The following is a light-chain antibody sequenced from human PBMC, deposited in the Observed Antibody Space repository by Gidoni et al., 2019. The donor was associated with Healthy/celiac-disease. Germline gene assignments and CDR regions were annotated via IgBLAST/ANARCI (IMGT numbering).Light chain of an antibody. J-gene: IGKJ5*01. CDR2: EAS. V-gene: IGKV3-11*01. CDR3: QQRSSWPVM. Sequence: EIVLTQSPATLSLSPGERATLSCRASQSVSRYLAWYQQKLGQAPRLLIYEASTRASGIPARFSGSGSGTDFTLTISSLEPEDFAVYYCQQRSSWPVMFXQXTRLEIK. CDR1: QSVSRY.